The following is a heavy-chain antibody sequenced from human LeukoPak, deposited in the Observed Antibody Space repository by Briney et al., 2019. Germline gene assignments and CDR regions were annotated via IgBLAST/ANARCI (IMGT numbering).Heavy chain of an antibody. CDR2: IWYDGSNK. CDR3: ARDFRAYYYDSSGYYDY. Sequence: PGRSLRLSCAASGFTFSSYGMHWVRQAPGKGLEWVAVIWYDGSNKYYADSVKGRFTISRDNSKNTLYLQMNSLRAEDTAAYYCARDFRAYYYDSSGYYDYWGQGTLVTVSS. D-gene: IGHD3-22*01. V-gene: IGHV3-33*01. CDR1: GFTFSSYG. J-gene: IGHJ4*02.